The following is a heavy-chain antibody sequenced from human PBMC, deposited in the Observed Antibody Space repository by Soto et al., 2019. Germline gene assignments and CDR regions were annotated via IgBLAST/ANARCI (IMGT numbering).Heavy chain of an antibody. CDR1: GFTVSSNY. J-gene: IGHJ4*02. Sequence: PGGSLRLSCAASGFTVSSNYMSWVRQAPGKGLEWVSVIYSGGSTYYADSVKGRFTISRDNSKNTLYLQMNSLRAEDTAVYYCARDFPRYSYGLIFVGYWGQGTLVTVSS. CDR2: IYSGGST. D-gene: IGHD5-18*01. V-gene: IGHV3-53*01. CDR3: ARDFPRYSYGLIFVGY.